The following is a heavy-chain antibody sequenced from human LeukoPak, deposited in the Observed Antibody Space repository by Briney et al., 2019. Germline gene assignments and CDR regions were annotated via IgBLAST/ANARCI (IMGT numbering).Heavy chain of an antibody. Sequence: GGSLRLSCAASGFSFSRYRMNWVRQAPGKGLEWVSSISSNGDYIYYGDSVKGRFTMSRDNAKNSLYLQLSSLRAEDTAVYYCVRGYCVGSSCSRAYWGQGTLVTVSS. CDR3: VRGYCVGSSCSRAY. D-gene: IGHD2-15*01. J-gene: IGHJ4*02. CDR2: ISSNGDYI. CDR1: GFSFSRYR. V-gene: IGHV3-21*01.